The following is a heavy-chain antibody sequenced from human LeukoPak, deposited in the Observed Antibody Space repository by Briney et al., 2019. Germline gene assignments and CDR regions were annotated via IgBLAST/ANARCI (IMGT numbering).Heavy chain of an antibody. CDR3: ARDRSNPYSSSWYHQGDY. D-gene: IGHD6-13*01. Sequence: GASVKVSCKASGYTFTSYGISWVRQAPGQGLEWMGWISAYNGNTNYAQKLQGRVTMTTDTSTSTAYMELRSLRSDDTAVYYCARDRSNPYSSSWYHQGDYWGQGTLVTVSS. CDR1: GYTFTSYG. J-gene: IGHJ4*02. V-gene: IGHV1-18*01. CDR2: ISAYNGNT.